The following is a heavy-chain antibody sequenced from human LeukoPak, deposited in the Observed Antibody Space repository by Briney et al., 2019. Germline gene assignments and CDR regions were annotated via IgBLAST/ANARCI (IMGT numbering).Heavy chain of an antibody. CDR2: IYYIGST. D-gene: IGHD6-19*01. Sequence: SETLSLTCAVSGGSISPYYWSWIRQPPGKGLEWIGYIYYIGSTNYNPSLKSRVTISVDTSKNQFSLELSSVTAADTAVYYCARGGTGWYYEWGQGTLVTVSS. V-gene: IGHV4-59*08. CDR1: GGSISPYY. J-gene: IGHJ4*02. CDR3: ARGGTGWYYE.